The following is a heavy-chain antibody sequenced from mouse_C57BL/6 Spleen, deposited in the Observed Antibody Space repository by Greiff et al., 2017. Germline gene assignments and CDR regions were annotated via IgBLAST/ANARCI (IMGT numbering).Heavy chain of an antibody. CDR1: GYTFTDYE. V-gene: IGHV1-15*01. CDR3: TRYHNYYGSSYFDY. D-gene: IGHD1-1*01. Sequence: QVQLQQSGAELVRPGASVTLSCKASGYTFTDYEMHWVKQTPVHGLEWIGAIDPETGGTAYNQKFKGKDILTADKSSSTAYMELRSLTSEDSAVXYCTRYHNYYGSSYFDYWGQGTTLTVSS. CDR2: IDPETGGT. J-gene: IGHJ2*01.